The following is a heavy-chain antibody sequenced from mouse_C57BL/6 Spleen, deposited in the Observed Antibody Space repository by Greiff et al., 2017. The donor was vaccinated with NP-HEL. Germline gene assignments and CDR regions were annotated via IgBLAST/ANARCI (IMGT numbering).Heavy chain of an antibody. CDR3: ARDGTVVSYFDY. V-gene: IGHV1-22*01. CDR2: INPNNGGT. D-gene: IGHD1-1*01. CDR1: GYTFTDYN. Sequence: VQLQQSGPELVKPGASVKMSCKASGYTFTDYNMHWVKQSHGKSLEWIGYINPNNGGTSYNQKFKGKATLTVNKSSSTAYMELRSLTSEDSAVYYCARDGTVVSYFDYWGQGTTLTVSS. J-gene: IGHJ2*01.